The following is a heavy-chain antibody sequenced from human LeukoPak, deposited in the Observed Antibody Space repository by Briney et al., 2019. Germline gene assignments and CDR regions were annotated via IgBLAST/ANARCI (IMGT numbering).Heavy chain of an antibody. CDR2: IRSKANSYAT. J-gene: IGHJ4*02. D-gene: IGHD3-3*01. CDR3: TTKGLEWSLRFDY. CDR1: GFTFSGSA. V-gene: IGHV3-73*01. Sequence: PGGSLRLSCAAPGFTFSGSAMHWVRQASGKGLEWVGRIRSKANSYATAYAASVKGRFTISRDDSKNTAYLQMNSLKTEDTAVYYCTTKGLEWSLRFDYWGQGTLVTVSS.